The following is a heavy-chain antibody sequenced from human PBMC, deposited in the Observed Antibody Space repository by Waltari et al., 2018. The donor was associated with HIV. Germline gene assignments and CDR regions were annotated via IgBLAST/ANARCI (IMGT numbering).Heavy chain of an antibody. CDR1: GYSFSTYW. J-gene: IGHJ3*01. CDR3: ADPGGGHCTATSCPRPFDV. V-gene: IGHV5-51*01. D-gene: IGHD2-8*02. Sequence: EVQLVQSGAEVKRPGESLEISCQGSGYSFSTYWTGWVRQPPGKGLEWMGIIVPRDCVIQFCPALHSQVRISLDNAGKPVFLEWNFEESSETTIFFGADPGGGHCTATSCPRPFDVWGQGTMVTVSS. CDR2: IVPRDCVI.